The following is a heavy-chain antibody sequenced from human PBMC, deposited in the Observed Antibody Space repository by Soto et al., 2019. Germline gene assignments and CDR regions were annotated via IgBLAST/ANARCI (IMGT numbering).Heavy chain of an antibody. Sequence: SETLSLTCTVSGGSISSYYWSWIRQPPGKGLEWIGYIYYSGSTNYNPSLKSRVTISVDTSKNQFSLKLSSVTAADTAVYYCARDERYSYGQPLTYWGQGTLVTVS. V-gene: IGHV4-59*01. J-gene: IGHJ4*02. CDR3: ARDERYSYGQPLTY. CDR1: GGSISSYY. D-gene: IGHD5-18*01. CDR2: IYYSGST.